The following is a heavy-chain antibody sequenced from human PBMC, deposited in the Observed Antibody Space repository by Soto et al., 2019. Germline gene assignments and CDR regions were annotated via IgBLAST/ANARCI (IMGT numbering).Heavy chain of an antibody. V-gene: IGHV1-18*01. J-gene: IGHJ4*02. CDR2: ISAYNGDT. Sequence: GASVKVSCKASGYTFTNYGISWVRQAPGQGLEWIGWISAYNGDTIYAQKLQGRVTMTTDTSTSTAYMHLRSLRSDDTAVYYCARDSWSAATPVDSWGQGTLVTVSS. D-gene: IGHD3-3*01. CDR3: ARDSWSAATPVDS. CDR1: GYTFTNYG.